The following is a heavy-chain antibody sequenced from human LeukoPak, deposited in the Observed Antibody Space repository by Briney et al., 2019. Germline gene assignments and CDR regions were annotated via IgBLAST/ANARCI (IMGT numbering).Heavy chain of an antibody. D-gene: IGHD5-24*01. J-gene: IGHJ4*02. CDR3: ARASRDGYNQNFDH. Sequence: GESLKISCKGLGYSFSSYWNAWVRQRPGKGLEWMGIICPGGSETRYDPSFQGQVTISADRSTSTAYLQWSSLRASDTAMYYCARASRDGYNQNFDHWGQGTLVTVS. CDR2: ICPGGSET. V-gene: IGHV5-51*01. CDR1: GYSFSSYW.